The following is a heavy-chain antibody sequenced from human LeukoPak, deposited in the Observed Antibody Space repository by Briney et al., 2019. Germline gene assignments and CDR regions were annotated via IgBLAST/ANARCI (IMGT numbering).Heavy chain of an antibody. CDR1: GYTLTELS. CDR2: FDPEDGET. J-gene: IGHJ5*02. D-gene: IGHD6-25*01. V-gene: IGHV1-24*01. CDR3: VRFAAGPDPYYH. Sequence: GASVKVSCKVSGYTLTELSMHWVRQAPGKGLEWMGGFDPEDGETIYAQNFQGRVTMTEDTSTDTAYMELNNLTSEDTAVYYCVRFAAGPDPYYHWGQGTLVTVSS.